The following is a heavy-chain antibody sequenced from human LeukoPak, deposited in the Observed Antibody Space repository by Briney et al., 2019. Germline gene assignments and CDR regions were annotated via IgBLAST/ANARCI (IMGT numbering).Heavy chain of an antibody. CDR1: GFTFSSYG. D-gene: IGHD6-19*01. V-gene: IGHV3-30*18. Sequence: GGSLRLSCAASGFTFSSYGMHWVRQAPGKGLEWVAVISYDGSNKYYADSVKGRFTISRDNSKNTLYLQMNSLRAEDTAVYYCAKSQGSGWTDYWGQGTLVTVSS. J-gene: IGHJ4*02. CDR3: AKSQGSGWTDY. CDR2: ISYDGSNK.